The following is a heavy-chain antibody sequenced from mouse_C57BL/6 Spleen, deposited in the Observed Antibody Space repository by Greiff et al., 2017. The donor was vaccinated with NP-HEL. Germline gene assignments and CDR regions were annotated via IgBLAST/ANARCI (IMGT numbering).Heavy chain of an antibody. CDR1: GYSITSGYY. J-gene: IGHJ2*01. V-gene: IGHV3-6*01. CDR3: AREDSYYYGSSYSYYFDY. D-gene: IGHD1-1*01. Sequence: EVQLQESGPGLVKPSQSLSLTCSVTGYSITSGYYWNWIRQFPGNKLEWMGYISYDGSNNYNPSLKNRISITRDTSKNQFFLKLNSVTTEDTATYYCAREDSYYYGSSYSYYFDYWGQGTTLTVSS. CDR2: ISYDGSN.